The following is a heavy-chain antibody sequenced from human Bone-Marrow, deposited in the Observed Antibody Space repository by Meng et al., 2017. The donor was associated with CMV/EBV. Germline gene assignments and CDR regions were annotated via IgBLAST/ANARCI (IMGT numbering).Heavy chain of an antibody. CDR3: ARDEPGYSSSFYH. CDR2: ISYDGSLK. J-gene: IGHJ4*02. D-gene: IGHD6-13*01. CDR1: GFTFRSYS. V-gene: IGHV3-30*04. Sequence: GESLKISCAASGFTFRSYSMHWVRQTPGKGLEWVAVISYDGSLKYYGDSVKGRITISRDNSKNTVYLQVDSLRTEDSAVYYCARDEPGYSSSFYHWGQGTLVTVSS.